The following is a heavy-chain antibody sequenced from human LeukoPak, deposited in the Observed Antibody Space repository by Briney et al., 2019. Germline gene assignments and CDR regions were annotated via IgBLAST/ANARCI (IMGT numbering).Heavy chain of an antibody. CDR3: ARAGGFFSPFGY. CDR1: GGSISSGGYY. D-gene: IGHD3-16*01. CDR2: IYYSGST. Sequence: SETLSLTCTVSGGSISSGGYYWSWIRQHPGKGLEWIGYIYYSGSTYYNPSLKSRVTISEDTSKNQFSLKLSSVTAADTAVYYCARAGGFFSPFGYWGQGTLVTVSS. J-gene: IGHJ4*02. V-gene: IGHV4-31*03.